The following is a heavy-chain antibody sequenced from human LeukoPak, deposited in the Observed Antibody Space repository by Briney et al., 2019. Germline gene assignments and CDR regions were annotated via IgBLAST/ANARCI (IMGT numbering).Heavy chain of an antibody. CDR2: INPNSGGT. CDR1: GYTFTGYY. J-gene: IGHJ3*02. CDR3: ARAGYSSGWSGGDAFDI. D-gene: IGHD6-19*01. Sequence: ASVKVSCKASGYTFTGYYMHWVRQAPGQGLEWMGWINPNSGGTNYAQKFQGWVTMTRDTSISTAYMELSRLRSDDTAVYYCARAGYSSGWSGGDAFDIWGQGTMVTVSS. V-gene: IGHV1-2*04.